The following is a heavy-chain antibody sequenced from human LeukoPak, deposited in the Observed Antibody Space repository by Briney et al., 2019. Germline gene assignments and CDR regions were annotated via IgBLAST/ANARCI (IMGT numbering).Heavy chain of an antibody. CDR1: GFTFSSYA. CDR3: ARRSGSGSSYYYYYMDV. D-gene: IGHD3-10*01. CDR2: TTGGGDDT. V-gene: IGHV3-23*01. J-gene: IGHJ6*03. Sequence: GGSLRLSCAASGFTFSSYAMSWVRQAPGKGLEWVSSTTGGGDDTNHADSVKGRFTISRDNSKNTLYLQMNSLRAEDTAVYYCARRSGSGSSYYYYYMDVWGKGTTVTVSS.